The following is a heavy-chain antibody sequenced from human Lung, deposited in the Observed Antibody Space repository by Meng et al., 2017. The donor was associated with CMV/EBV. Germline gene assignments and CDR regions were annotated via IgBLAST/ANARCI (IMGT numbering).Heavy chain of an antibody. V-gene: IGHV1-69*08. J-gene: IGHJ5*02. CDR1: GGNFNSYS. CDR3: ASATYMTTQQGWFDT. CDR2: IVPLLRTP. Sequence: SVXVSXXAYGGNFNSYSFIWLRQAPGQGLEWVGRIVPLLRTPIFAQSFQGRVTITADRSSSTTYMELSRLRSEDTAVYYCASATYMTTQQGWFDTWGQGPLVPVPS. D-gene: IGHD4-11*01.